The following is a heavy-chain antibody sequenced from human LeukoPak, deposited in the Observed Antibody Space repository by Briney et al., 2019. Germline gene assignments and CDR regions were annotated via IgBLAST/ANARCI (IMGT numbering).Heavy chain of an antibody. CDR1: GFTLSNFW. CDR3: ARASSFDY. J-gene: IGHJ4*02. V-gene: IGHV3-7*03. CDR2: IKKDGS. Sequence: SGGSLRLSCAASGFTLSNFWMNWVRQAPGEGLEWVANIKKDGSADSAKGRFTISRDNAHNLLYLQMNSLRVGDTAVYFCARASSFDYWGQGTLATVS. D-gene: IGHD6-19*01.